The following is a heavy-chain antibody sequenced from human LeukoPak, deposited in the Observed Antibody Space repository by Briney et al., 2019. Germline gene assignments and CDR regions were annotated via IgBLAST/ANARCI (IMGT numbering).Heavy chain of an antibody. J-gene: IGHJ4*02. CDR3: AKGGKWDVTPFDY. V-gene: IGHV3-23*01. CDR1: GFTFTSYS. Sequence: PGRSLRLSCAASGFTFTSYSMNWVRQAPGKGLEWVSTISGGGSSTYYADSVKGRFTISRDNSKNTLYLQVNSLRAEDTAVYYCAKGGKWDVTPFDYWGQGTLVTVSS. D-gene: IGHD1-26*01. CDR2: ISGGGSST.